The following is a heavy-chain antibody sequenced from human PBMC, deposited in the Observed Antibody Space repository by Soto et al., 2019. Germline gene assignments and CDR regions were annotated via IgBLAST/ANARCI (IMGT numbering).Heavy chain of an antibody. D-gene: IGHD1-1*01. Sequence: QLVESGGDLVQPGASLRLSCAASGFTLRSYWMHWVRQAPGGGLVWVSRIDGSGSNTFYANSLKGRFTISRANAKNTLYLQINNLSPEDTAVYYCARNLNGYGNWDYWGQGNLVTVSS. CDR2: IDGSGSNT. CDR1: GFTLRSYW. CDR3: ARNLNGYGNWDY. J-gene: IGHJ4*02. V-gene: IGHV3-74*01.